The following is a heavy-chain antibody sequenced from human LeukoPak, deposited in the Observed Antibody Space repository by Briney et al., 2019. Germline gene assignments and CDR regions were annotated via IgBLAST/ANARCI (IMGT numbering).Heavy chain of an antibody. CDR2: IYYSGST. D-gene: IGHD1-26*01. CDR3: ASRKSGSYFPSIDY. Sequence: SETLSLTCTVSGGSVSSGSYYWSWIRQPPGKGLEWLGYIYYSGSTNYNPSLKSRVTISVDTSKIQFSLKLSSVTAADTAVYYCASRKSGSYFPSIDYWGQGTLVTVSS. V-gene: IGHV4-61*01. CDR1: GGSVSSGSYY. J-gene: IGHJ4*02.